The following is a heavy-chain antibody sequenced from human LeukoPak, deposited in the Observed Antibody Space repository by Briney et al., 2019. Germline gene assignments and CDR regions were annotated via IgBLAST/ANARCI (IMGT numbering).Heavy chain of an antibody. V-gene: IGHV3-13*01. J-gene: IGHJ4*02. Sequence: GGSLRLSCAASGFTFSSYDMHWVRHATGKGLEWVSAIGTAGDTYYPGSVKGRFTISRENSKNSLYLQMNSLRAGDTAVYYCVRVSSCSASYYLDHWAQGPLVSVSS. CDR2: IGTAGDT. CDR3: VRVSSCSASYYLDH. CDR1: GFTFSSYD. D-gene: IGHD2-2*01.